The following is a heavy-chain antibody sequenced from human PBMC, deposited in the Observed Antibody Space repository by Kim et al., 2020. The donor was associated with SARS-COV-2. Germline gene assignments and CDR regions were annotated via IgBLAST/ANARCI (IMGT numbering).Heavy chain of an antibody. CDR1: GFTFSSYS. V-gene: IGHV3-21*01. Sequence: GGSLRLSCAASGFTFSSYSMNWVRQAPGKGLEWVSSISSSSSYIYYADSVKGRFTISRDNAKNSLYLQMNSLRAEDTAVYYCARDMGYSYGSRGYYYGMDVWGQGTTVTVSS. D-gene: IGHD5-18*01. CDR3: ARDMGYSYGSRGYYYGMDV. J-gene: IGHJ6*02. CDR2: ISSSSSYI.